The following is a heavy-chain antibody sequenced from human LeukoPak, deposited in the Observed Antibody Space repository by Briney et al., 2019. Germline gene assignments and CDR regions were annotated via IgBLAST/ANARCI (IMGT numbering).Heavy chain of an antibody. CDR1: GFTFSSYV. CDR3: ARRDCDSIKCRGSNWFDP. J-gene: IGHJ5*02. D-gene: IGHD3-22*01. Sequence: GRSLRLSCAASGFTFSSYVMHWVRQAPGKGLEWVATISNDGSNKNYVDSVKGRFIISRDNSKNTLYLQMNSLRVEDTAVYYCARRDCDSIKCRGSNWFDPWGQGTLVSVSS. CDR2: ISNDGSNK. V-gene: IGHV3-30-3*01.